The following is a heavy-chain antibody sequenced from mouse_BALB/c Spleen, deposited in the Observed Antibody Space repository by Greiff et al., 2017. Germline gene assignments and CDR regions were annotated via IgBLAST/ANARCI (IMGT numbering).Heavy chain of an antibody. CDR1: GFSLTSYG. CDR3: ARNLITTVVAYYYAMDY. V-gene: IGHV2-2*02. D-gene: IGHD1-1*01. Sequence: QVQLKQSGPGLVQPSQSLSITCTVSGFSLTSYGVHWVRQSPGKGLEWLGVIWSGGSTDYNAAFISRLSISKDNSKSQVFFKMNSLQANDTAIYYCARNLITTVVAYYYAMDYWGQGTSVTVSS. CDR2: IWSGGST. J-gene: IGHJ4*01.